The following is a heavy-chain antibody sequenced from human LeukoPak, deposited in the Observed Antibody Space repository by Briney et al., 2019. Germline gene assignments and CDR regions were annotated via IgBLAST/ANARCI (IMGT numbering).Heavy chain of an antibody. J-gene: IGHJ3*02. D-gene: IGHD3-3*01. V-gene: IGHV4-4*07. CDR2: IYTSGST. CDR1: GGSISSYY. Sequence: ASETLSLTCTVSGGSISSYYWSWIRQPAGKGLEWIGRIYTSGSTNYNPSLKSRVTMSVDTSKNQFSLKLSSVTAADTAVYYCARDSGRITIFGVVTPSDAFDIWGQGTMVTVSS. CDR3: ARDSGRITIFGVVTPSDAFDI.